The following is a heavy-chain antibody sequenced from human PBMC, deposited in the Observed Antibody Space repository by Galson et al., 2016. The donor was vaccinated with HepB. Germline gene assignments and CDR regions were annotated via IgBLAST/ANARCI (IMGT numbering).Heavy chain of an antibody. CDR2: ISGSGLST. J-gene: IGHJ5*02. Sequence: SLRLSCAASGFTFDSYAMTWVRQAPGKGLEWVSAISGSGLSTYYADSVKGRFTISRDSSNNTVSLQINTLRADHTAVYYCATSTSSVGHWGQGTLVTVSS. CDR1: GFTFDSYA. D-gene: IGHD6-6*01. CDR3: ATSTSSVGH. V-gene: IGHV3-23*01.